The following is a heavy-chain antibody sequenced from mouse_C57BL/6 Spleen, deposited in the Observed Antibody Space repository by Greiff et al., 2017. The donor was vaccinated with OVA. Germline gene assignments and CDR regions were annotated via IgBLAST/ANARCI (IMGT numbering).Heavy chain of an antibody. CDR3: ANLYDEGAMDD. V-gene: IGHV5-17*01. D-gene: IGHD2-3*01. Sequence: EVMLVESGGGLVKPGGSLKLSCAASGFTFSDYGMPWVRQAPEKGLEWVAYISSGSSTIYYADTVKGRFTISRDNAKNTLFLQMTSLRAEDTAMYYCANLYDEGAMDDWGQGTSVTVSS. CDR2: ISSGSSTI. CDR1: GFTFSDYG. J-gene: IGHJ4*01.